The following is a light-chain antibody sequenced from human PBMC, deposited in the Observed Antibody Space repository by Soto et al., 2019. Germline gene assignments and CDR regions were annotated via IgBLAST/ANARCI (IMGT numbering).Light chain of an antibody. CDR2: DAS. V-gene: IGKV3-11*01. Sequence: ELVLTPSPATLSLSPGERAPLSCSASQSIGLAIAWYQHKPGQAPRLLIFDASQRATGIPARFRGSGSGTDFTLSISSLEPEDFAVYYCQQRTDRPPWTFGQGTKVDIK. J-gene: IGKJ1*01. CDR3: QQRTDRPPWT. CDR1: QSIGLA.